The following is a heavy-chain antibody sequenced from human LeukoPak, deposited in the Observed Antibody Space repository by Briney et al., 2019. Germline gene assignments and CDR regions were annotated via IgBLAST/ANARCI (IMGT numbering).Heavy chain of an antibody. D-gene: IGHD2-15*01. CDR3: AKDQGDCSGGSCYYFDY. V-gene: IGHV3-53*05. Sequence: GGSLRLSCAASGFTVSSNYMSWVRQAPGKGLEWVSVIHSGGSTYYADSVKGRFTISRDNSKNSLYLQMNSLRAEDTALYYCAKDQGDCSGGSCYYFDYWGQGTLVTVSS. J-gene: IGHJ4*02. CDR1: GFTVSSNY. CDR2: IHSGGST.